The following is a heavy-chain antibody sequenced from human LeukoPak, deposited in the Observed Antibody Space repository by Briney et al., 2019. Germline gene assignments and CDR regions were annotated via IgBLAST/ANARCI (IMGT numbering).Heavy chain of an antibody. CDR3: ARDRGYCSSGSCYGLYFDS. CDR2: ISSSSGYI. V-gene: IGHV3-21*01. D-gene: IGHD2-15*01. J-gene: IGHJ4*02. CDR1: GFTFNSYA. Sequence: GGSLRLSCAASGFTFNSYAMSWVRQAPGKGLEWVASISSSSGYIFYADSVKGRFTVSRDNAKNSLYLQISNLRAEDTALYYCARDRGYCSSGSCYGLYFDSWGQGTLVTVSS.